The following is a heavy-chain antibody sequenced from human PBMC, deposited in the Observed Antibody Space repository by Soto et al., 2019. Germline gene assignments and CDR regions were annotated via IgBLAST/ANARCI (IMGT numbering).Heavy chain of an antibody. D-gene: IGHD1-1*01. V-gene: IGHV3-30-3*01. Sequence: GGSLRLSCVASGFTFDTYGIHWVRQAPGKGLQWVALISYEGSNTYYADSVRGRFTISRDNSKNTLCLQMNTLRPEDTGLYYCARVTPGNNLYYFSGLDFWGQGTSVTVSS. CDR2: ISYEGSNT. CDR3: ARVTPGNNLYYFSGLDF. J-gene: IGHJ6*02. CDR1: GFTFDTYG.